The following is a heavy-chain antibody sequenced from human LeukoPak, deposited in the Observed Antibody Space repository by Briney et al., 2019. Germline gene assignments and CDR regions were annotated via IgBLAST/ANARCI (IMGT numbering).Heavy chain of an antibody. J-gene: IGHJ4*02. CDR3: ARGGSVFAYFFDY. Sequence: GGSLRLSCAASGFIFSNYAMTWARLTPGKGLEGGSAISGSGGTTYYADSVKGLFTISRDNSTNTLYLQLSRLRAHATAIYYCARGGSVFAYFFDYWGQGTLVTVSS. V-gene: IGHV3-23*01. CDR2: ISGSGGTT. CDR1: GFIFSNYA. D-gene: IGHD3-10*01.